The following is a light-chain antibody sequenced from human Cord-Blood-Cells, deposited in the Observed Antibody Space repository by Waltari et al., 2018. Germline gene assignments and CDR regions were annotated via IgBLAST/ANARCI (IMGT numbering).Light chain of an antibody. J-gene: IGKJ5*01. CDR2: DAS. Sequence: DIQMTQSPSTLSASVGDRVTITCRASQSISSWLAWYQHKPGKAPKLLIYDASSLESGVPPRFSGSGSGTEFTLTISSLQPDDFATYYCQQYNSYSITFGQGTRLEIK. V-gene: IGKV1-5*01. CDR3: QQYNSYSIT. CDR1: QSISSW.